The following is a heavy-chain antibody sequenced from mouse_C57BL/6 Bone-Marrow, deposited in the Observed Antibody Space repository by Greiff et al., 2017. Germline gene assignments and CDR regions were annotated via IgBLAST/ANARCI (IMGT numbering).Heavy chain of an antibody. J-gene: IGHJ2*01. CDR2: IWWDDDK. CDR3: ARMGIPYYYGSSQYYFDY. Sequence: QVTLKESGPGILQPSQTLSLTCSFSGFSLSTFGMGVGWIRQPSGKGLEWLAHIWWDDDKYYNPALKSRLTVSKDTSKNQVFLKIANVDTADTATYYCARMGIPYYYGSSQYYFDYWGQGTTLTVSS. D-gene: IGHD1-1*01. V-gene: IGHV8-8*01. CDR1: GFSLSTFGMG.